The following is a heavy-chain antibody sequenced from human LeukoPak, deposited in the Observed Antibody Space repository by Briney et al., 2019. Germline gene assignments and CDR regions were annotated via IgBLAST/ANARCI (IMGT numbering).Heavy chain of an antibody. CDR1: GGTFSSYA. CDR3: AAAIVPAAFDY. Sequence: ASVKVSCKASGGTFSSYAISWVRQAPGQGLEWMGGIIPIFGTANYAQKFQGRVTITTDESTSTAYMELSSLRSEDTAVYYRAAAIVPAAFDYWGQGTLVTVSS. CDR2: IIPIFGTA. D-gene: IGHD2-2*01. V-gene: IGHV1-69*05. J-gene: IGHJ4*02.